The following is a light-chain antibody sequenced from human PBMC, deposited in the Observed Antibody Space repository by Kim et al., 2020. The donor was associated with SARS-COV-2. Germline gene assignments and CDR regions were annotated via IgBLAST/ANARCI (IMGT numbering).Light chain of an antibody. CDR3: MQSTQWPGT. CDR2: NAS. J-gene: IGKJ4*01. CDR1: QSLVNIDRNID. V-gene: IGKV2-30*01. Sequence: PAYISCRCSQSLVNIDRNIDLSWLQQRPGQSPRRLIYNASNRDSGVPDRVSGSGSGTDFTLKISRVEAEDVGDYYCMQSTQWPGTFGGGTKVDIK.